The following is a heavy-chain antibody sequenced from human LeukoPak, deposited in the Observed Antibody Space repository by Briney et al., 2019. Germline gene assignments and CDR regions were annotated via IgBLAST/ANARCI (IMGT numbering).Heavy chain of an antibody. CDR2: IWYDGSNE. V-gene: IGHV3-33*06. CDR1: GFTFRSYG. D-gene: IGHD1-26*01. J-gene: IGHJ6*02. CDR3: AKARGIRYYYGMDV. Sequence: GRSLKLSCAASGFTFRSYGIHWVRQAPGKGLEWVAVIWYDGSNEYYADSVKGRFTISRGNSKNTLYLQMNSLRAEDTAVYYCAKARGIRYYYGMDVWGQGTTVTVSS.